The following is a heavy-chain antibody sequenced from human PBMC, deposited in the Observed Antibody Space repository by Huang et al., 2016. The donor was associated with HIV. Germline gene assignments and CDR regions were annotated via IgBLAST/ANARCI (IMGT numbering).Heavy chain of an antibody. D-gene: IGHD6-13*01. Sequence: QVKLVQSGSELKKPGASVKVSCKASGYIFTRYTVNWVRQAPGQGLEWMGWINTSTGKSTYAQGLTGRFLFSWDTSVSTAYLQSRALQAEDSGVYYCGRGGGGSTWQTPLVWFDPWGQGTLVTVSS. V-gene: IGHV7-4-1*02. CDR2: INTSTGKS. CDR1: GYIFTRYT. CDR3: GRGGGGSTWQTPLVWFDP. J-gene: IGHJ5*02.